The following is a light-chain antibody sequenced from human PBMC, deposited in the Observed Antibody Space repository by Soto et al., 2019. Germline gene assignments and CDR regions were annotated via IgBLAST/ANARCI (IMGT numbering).Light chain of an antibody. CDR1: SSNIGGNT. V-gene: IGLV1-44*01. Sequence: QSVLTQPPSASGTPGQRVTISCSTSSSNIGGNTVNWYQQVPGTAPKLLIYSYDQRPSGVPDRFSGSKSGTSASLAISGLQSDDDADYYCAAWDASLNGYVFGTGTKLTVL. J-gene: IGLJ1*01. CDR3: AAWDASLNGYV. CDR2: SYD.